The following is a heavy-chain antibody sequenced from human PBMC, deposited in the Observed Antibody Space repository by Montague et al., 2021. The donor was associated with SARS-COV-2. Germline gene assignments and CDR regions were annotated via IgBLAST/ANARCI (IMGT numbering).Heavy chain of an antibody. Sequence: TLSLTCTVSGGSISSGSYYWSWIRQPAGKGLEWIGRIYTSGTTDYSFSLKSRVTISVDTSKNQFSLKPTSVTAAATAVYYCARAHSGSWAHLDNWGQGALVTVSS. CDR1: GGSISSGSYY. D-gene: IGHD5-12*01. CDR2: IYTSGTT. CDR3: ARAHSGSWAHLDN. J-gene: IGHJ4*02. V-gene: IGHV4-61*02.